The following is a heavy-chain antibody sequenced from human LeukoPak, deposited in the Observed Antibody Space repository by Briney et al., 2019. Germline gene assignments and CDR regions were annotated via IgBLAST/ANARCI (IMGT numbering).Heavy chain of an antibody. Sequence: PAETLSLTCTVSGGPISSYYWRWIRQPPGKGREWMGYIYYSGSTNYNPPLKSRVTISVDTSKNQFSLKLSSVTAADSAVYYCARGRDAFDIWGQGTMVTV. CDR3: ARGRDAFDI. J-gene: IGHJ3*02. V-gene: IGHV4-59*01. CDR1: GGPISSYY. CDR2: IYYSGST.